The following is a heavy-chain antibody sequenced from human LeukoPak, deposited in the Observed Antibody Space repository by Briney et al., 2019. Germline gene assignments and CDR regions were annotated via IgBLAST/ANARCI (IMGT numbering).Heavy chain of an antibody. Sequence: GASVTVSFTASGFTFTISAVQWVRQARGQRLEWIGWIVVGSGNTNYAQKFQERVTITRDMSTSTAYMELSSLRSEDTAVYYCAAEHYYDSSGPGYFQHWGQGTLVTVSS. D-gene: IGHD3-22*01. J-gene: IGHJ1*01. CDR2: IVVGSGNT. V-gene: IGHV1-58*01. CDR3: AAEHYYDSSGPGYFQH. CDR1: GFTFTISA.